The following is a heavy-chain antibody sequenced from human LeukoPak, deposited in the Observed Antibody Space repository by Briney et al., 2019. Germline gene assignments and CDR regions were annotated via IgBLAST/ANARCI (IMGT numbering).Heavy chain of an antibody. V-gene: IGHV1-69*06. CDR3: ARAAREFGQYYYYYMDV. CDR1: GGTFSSYA. CDR2: IIPIFGTA. D-gene: IGHD3-10*01. Sequence: SVKVSCKASGGTFSSYAISWVRQAPGQGLEWMGGIIPIFGTANYAQKFQGRVTITAGKSTSTAYMELSSLRSEDTAVYYCARAAREFGQYYYYYMDVWGKGTTVTVSS. J-gene: IGHJ6*03.